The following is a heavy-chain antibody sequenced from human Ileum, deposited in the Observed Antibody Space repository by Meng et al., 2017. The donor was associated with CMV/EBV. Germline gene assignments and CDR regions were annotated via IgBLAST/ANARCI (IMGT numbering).Heavy chain of an antibody. J-gene: IGHJ4*02. CDR1: GGSFSGYY. CDR3: ARLYDSSGCDY. Sequence: GSLRLSCAVYGGSFSGYYWSWIRQPPGKGLEWIGEINHSGSTNYNPSLKSRVTISVDTSKNQFSLKLSSVTAADTAVYYCARLYDSSGCDYWGQGTLVTFSS. CDR2: INHSGST. V-gene: IGHV4-34*01. D-gene: IGHD3-22*01.